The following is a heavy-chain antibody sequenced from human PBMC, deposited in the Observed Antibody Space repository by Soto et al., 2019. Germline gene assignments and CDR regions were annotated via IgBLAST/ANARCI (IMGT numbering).Heavy chain of an antibody. D-gene: IGHD6-6*01. CDR2: IDPSDSYT. J-gene: IGHJ6*02. V-gene: IGHV5-10-1*01. Sequence: PGESLKISCNGSGYSFTSYWISWVRQMPGKGLEWMGRIDPSDSYTNYSPSFQGHVTISADKSISTAYLQWSSLKASDTAMYYCASLGYSSSSIYYYYYGMDVWGQGTTVTVSS. CDR1: GYSFTSYW. CDR3: ASLGYSSSSIYYYYYGMDV.